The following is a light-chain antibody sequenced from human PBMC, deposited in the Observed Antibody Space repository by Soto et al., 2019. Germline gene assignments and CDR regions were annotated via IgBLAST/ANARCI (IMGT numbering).Light chain of an antibody. CDR1: QSLSSD. J-gene: IGKJ5*01. CDR2: DAS. Sequence: VVMTQSPATLSVSVSPGERHTLSCRASQSLSSDLAWYQQRPGQSPRLLIYDASSRATGIPARFTGSGFGTDFTLTISSLQSEDFAVYYCQQYKNWPITFGQGTRLEIK. V-gene: IGKV3-15*01. CDR3: QQYKNWPIT.